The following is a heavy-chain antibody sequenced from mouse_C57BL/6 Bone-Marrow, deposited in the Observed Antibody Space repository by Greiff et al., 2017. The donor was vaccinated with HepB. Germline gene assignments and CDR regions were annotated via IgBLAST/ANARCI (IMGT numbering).Heavy chain of an antibody. D-gene: IGHD1-1*01. CDR3: AKDYYGSYYAMDY. CDR2: IYPGSGNT. J-gene: IGHJ4*01. CDR1: GYSFTRYY. Sequence: VQLQQSGPELVKPGASVKISCKASGYSFTRYYIHWVKQRPGQGLEWIGWIYPGSGNTKYNEKFKGKATLTADTSSSTAYMQLSSLTSEDSAVYYCAKDYYGSYYAMDYWGQGTSVTVSS. V-gene: IGHV1-66*01.